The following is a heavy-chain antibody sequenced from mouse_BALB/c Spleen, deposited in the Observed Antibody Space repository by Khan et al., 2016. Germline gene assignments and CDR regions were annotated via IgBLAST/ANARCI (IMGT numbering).Heavy chain of an antibody. CDR2: ISYSGST. V-gene: IGHV3-2*02. D-gene: IGHD1-2*01. Sequence: EVQLQESGPGLVKPSQSLSLTCTVTGCSITSDYAWNWIRQFPGNKLEWMGYISYSGSTRYYPSLKSRISFTRDTSKNQFFLQLNSVTTEDTATYYCARTPTAYYAMDYWGQGTSVTVSS. J-gene: IGHJ4*01. CDR3: ARTPTAYYAMDY. CDR1: GCSITSDYA.